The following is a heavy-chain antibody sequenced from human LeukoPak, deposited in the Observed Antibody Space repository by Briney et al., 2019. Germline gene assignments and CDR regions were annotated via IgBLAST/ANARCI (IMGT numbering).Heavy chain of an antibody. J-gene: IGHJ3*02. D-gene: IGHD6-13*01. CDR1: GSTFSDHY. V-gene: IGHV3-72*01. CDR3: TRGYSTVSIYAFDI. Sequence: PGGSLRLSCAASGSTFSDHYMDWVRQAPGKGLEWVGRTGNKANSYTTEYAASVKGRFIISRDDSRNSLYLQMNSLKTEDTALYYCTRGYSTVSIYAFDIWGRGTMVTVSS. CDR2: TGNKANSYTT.